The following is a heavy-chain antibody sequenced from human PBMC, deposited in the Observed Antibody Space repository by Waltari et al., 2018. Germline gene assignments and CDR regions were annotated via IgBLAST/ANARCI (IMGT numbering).Heavy chain of an antibody. D-gene: IGHD5-12*01. CDR2: IYYSGST. V-gene: IGHV4-31*03. CDR3: ARSRKGYSGYVRSEYFDY. Sequence: QVQLQESGPGLVKPSQTLSLTCTVSGGSISSGGYYWSWIRQHPGKGLEWIGYIYYSGSTYYNPSLKSRVTISVDTSKNQFSLKLSSVTAADTAVYYCARSRKGYSGYVRSEYFDYWGQGTLVTVSS. CDR1: GGSISSGGYY. J-gene: IGHJ4*02.